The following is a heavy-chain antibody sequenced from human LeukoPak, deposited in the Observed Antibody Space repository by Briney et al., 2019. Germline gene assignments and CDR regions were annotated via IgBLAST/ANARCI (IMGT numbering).Heavy chain of an antibody. CDR2: ISYSGST. V-gene: IGHV4-39*07. CDR1: GGSLSTSNYF. J-gene: IGHJ4*02. CDR3: TRDLSSAWFYY. D-gene: IGHD6-13*01. Sequence: SETLSLACTASGGSLSTSNYFWGWIRQPPGKGLEWIGTISYSGSTYYNPSLKSRVTMAVDTSKNQFSLKVSSVTAADTAVYYCTRDLSSAWFYYWGQGTLVTVSS.